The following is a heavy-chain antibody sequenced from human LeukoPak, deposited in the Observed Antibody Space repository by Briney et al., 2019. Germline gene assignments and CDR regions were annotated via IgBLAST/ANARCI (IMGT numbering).Heavy chain of an antibody. V-gene: IGHV3-21*01. CDR3: ARPGITGTMGYGAFDI. CDR2: IDSSSSYI. CDR1: GFTFSSYS. Sequence: GGSLRLSCAAYGFTFSSYSINWVRQAPGKGLEWVSSIDSSSSYIYYADSVKGRFTISRDNAKYSLFLQMNSLRVEDTAVYYCARPGITGTMGYGAFDIWGQGTRVTVSS. D-gene: IGHD1-7*01. J-gene: IGHJ3*02.